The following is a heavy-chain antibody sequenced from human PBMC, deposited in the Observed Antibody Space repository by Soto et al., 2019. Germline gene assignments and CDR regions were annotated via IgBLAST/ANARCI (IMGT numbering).Heavy chain of an antibody. Sequence: QVQLVQSGAEVKKPGASVKVSCKASGYTFTSYGISWVGQAPGQGLEWMGWISAYNGNTNYAQKLQGRVTMTTDTSTSTAYMELRSLRSDDTAVYYCARVVDVISIVATTTFDYWGQGTLVTVSS. CDR1: GYTFTSYG. V-gene: IGHV1-18*01. CDR3: ARVVDVISIVATTTFDY. D-gene: IGHD5-12*01. CDR2: ISAYNGNT. J-gene: IGHJ4*02.